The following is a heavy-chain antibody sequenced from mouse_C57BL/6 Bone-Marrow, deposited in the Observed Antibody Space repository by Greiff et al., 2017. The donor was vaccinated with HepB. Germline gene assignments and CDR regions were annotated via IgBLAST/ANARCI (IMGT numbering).Heavy chain of an antibody. V-gene: IGHV1-54*01. J-gene: IGHJ3*01. CDR2: INPGSGGT. CDR1: GYAFNNYL. Sequence: QVQLQQSGAELVRPGTSVKVSCKASGYAFNNYLIEWVKQRPGQGLEWIGVINPGSGGTNYNEKFKGKATLTADKSSSTAYMQLSSLSSEDSAVYFCAISRDSNYGTIAYWGQGTLVTVSA. CDR3: AISRDSNYGTIAY. D-gene: IGHD2-5*01.